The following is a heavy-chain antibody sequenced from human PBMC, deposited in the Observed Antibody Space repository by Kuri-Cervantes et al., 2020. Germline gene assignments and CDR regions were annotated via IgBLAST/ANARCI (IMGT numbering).Heavy chain of an antibody. CDR2: MNPNSGNT. Sequence: ASVKVSCKASGYTFSRYDINWVRQATGQGLEWMGWMNPNSGNTGYAQKFQGRVTMTRNTSISTAYMELSSLRSEDTAVYYCARVRGRYCSGGSCPFDYWGQGTLVTVSS. V-gene: IGHV1-8*01. CDR3: ARVRGRYCSGGSCPFDY. CDR1: GYTFSRYD. J-gene: IGHJ4*02. D-gene: IGHD2-15*01.